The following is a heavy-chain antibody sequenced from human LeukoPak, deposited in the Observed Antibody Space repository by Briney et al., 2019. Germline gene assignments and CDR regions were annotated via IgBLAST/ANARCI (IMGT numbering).Heavy chain of an antibody. CDR1: GFTFRSYS. CDR3: VRESRPGGAMGLYHNLDY. D-gene: IGHD1-1*01. Sequence: GGSLRLSCEVSGFTFRSYSMTWVRQTPGKGLEWVANIKEDGTEKNLVDSVKGRFTISRDNTKNLLFLEMNNLRGDDTAIYYCVRESRPGGAMGLYHNLDYWGQGTLVAVSS. V-gene: IGHV3-7*01. J-gene: IGHJ4*02. CDR2: IKEDGTEK.